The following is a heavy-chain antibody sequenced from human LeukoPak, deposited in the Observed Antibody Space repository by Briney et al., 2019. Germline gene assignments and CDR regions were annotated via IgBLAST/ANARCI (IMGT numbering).Heavy chain of an antibody. CDR2: ISGPGGST. CDR1: GFTFSSYA. D-gene: IGHD3-3*01. Sequence: GGSLRLSCAASGFTFSSYAMNWVRQAPGRGLEWVSSISGPGGSTYYAASVKGRFTISRDNATNTLYLQMNSLRAEDTAVYYCARDLESTYYYGMDVWGQGTTVTVSS. V-gene: IGHV3-23*01. J-gene: IGHJ6*02. CDR3: ARDLESTYYYGMDV.